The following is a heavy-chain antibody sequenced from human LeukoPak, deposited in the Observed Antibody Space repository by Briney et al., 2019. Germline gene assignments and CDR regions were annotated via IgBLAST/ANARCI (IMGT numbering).Heavy chain of an antibody. V-gene: IGHV4-59*08. CDR2: IYYSGST. Sequence: SETLSLTCTVSNGSISYYYWSWIRQPTGKGLEWIGYIYYSGSTNYNPSLKSRVTISVDTSKNQFSLNLSSVTAADTAVYYCARSRSIDYGDYGWFVYWGQGTLVTVS. CDR3: ARSRSIDYGDYGWFVY. J-gene: IGHJ4*02. CDR1: NGSISYYY. D-gene: IGHD4-17*01.